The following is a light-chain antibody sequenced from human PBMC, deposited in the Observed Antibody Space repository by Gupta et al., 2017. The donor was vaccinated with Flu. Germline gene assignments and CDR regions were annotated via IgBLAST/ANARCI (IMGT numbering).Light chain of an antibody. V-gene: IGKV1-12*01. CDR1: QDVGNW. J-gene: IGKJ1*01. CDR2: GAS. CDR3: QQASSFPGT. Sequence: PSSLSKSVGDRVTIACRASQDVGNWLAWYQQKPGEGPKLLIYGASSLQRGVPSRFSGSGSGTDFTLTISSLQSEDFATYYCQQASSFPGTFGQGTMVEIK.